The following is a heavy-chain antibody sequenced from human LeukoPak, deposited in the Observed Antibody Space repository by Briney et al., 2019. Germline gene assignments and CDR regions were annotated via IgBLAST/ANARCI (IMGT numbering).Heavy chain of an antibody. D-gene: IGHD1-26*01. V-gene: IGHV4-4*07. Sequence: SETLSLTCTVSGGSISSYYWSWLRQPAGKGLEWIGRIYTSGSTNYNPSLKSRVTMSVDTSKNQFSLKLSSVTAADTAVYYCARTPLAGGTGWFDPWGQGTLVTVSS. CDR3: ARTPLAGGTGWFDP. CDR1: GGSISSYY. CDR2: IYTSGST. J-gene: IGHJ5*02.